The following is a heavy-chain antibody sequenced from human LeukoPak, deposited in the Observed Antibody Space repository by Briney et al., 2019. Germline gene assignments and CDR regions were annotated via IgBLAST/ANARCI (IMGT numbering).Heavy chain of an antibody. CDR2: IVVGSGNT. CDR1: GFTFTSSA. Sequence: GASVKVSCKASGFTFTSSAMQWVRQARGQRLEWIGWIVVGSGNTNYAQKFQERVTITRDMSTSTAYMELSSLRSEDTAVYYCARDSGHYYGSGSYYNWGDDSGPARDAFDIWGQGTMVTVSS. CDR3: ARDSGHYYGSGSYYNWGDDSGPARDAFDI. J-gene: IGHJ3*02. V-gene: IGHV1-58*02. D-gene: IGHD3-10*01.